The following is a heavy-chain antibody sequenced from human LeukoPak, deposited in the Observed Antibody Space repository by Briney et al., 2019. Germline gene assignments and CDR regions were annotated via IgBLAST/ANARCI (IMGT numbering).Heavy chain of an antibody. V-gene: IGHV4-59*01. D-gene: IGHD5-18*01. CDR1: GGSICSYY. J-gene: IGHJ4*02. CDR2: IYYSGST. Sequence: SETLSLTCTVSGGSICSYYWSWIRQPPGKGLEWIGYIYYSGSTNYNPSLKSRVTISVDTSKNQFSLKLSSVTAADTAVYYCARGGYSYGMPHFDYWGQGTLVTVSS. CDR3: ARGGYSYGMPHFDY.